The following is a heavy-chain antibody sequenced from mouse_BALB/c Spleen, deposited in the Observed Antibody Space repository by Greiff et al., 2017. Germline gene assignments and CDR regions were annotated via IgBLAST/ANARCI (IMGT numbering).Heavy chain of an antibody. D-gene: IGHD2-1*01. J-gene: IGHJ4*01. V-gene: IGHV3-2*02. Sequence: EVMLVESGPGLVKPSQSLSLTCTVTGYSITSDYAWNWIRQFPGNKLEWMGYISYSGSTSYNPSLKSRISITRDTSKNQFFLQLNSVTTEDTATYYCARYIYYGNYGAMDYWGQGTSVTVSS. CDR2: ISYSGST. CDR1: GYSITSDYA. CDR3: ARYIYYGNYGAMDY.